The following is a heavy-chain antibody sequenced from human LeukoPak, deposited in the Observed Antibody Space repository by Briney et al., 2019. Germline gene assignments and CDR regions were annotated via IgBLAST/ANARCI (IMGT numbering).Heavy chain of an antibody. CDR3: ARVLTYYYDSSGYYPLGY. CDR2: INAGNGNT. J-gene: IGHJ4*02. D-gene: IGHD3-22*01. CDR1: GYTFTSYA. Sequence: GASVKVSCKASGYTFTSYAMHWVRQAPGQRLEWMGWINAGNGNTKYSQKFQGRVTITRDTSASTAYMELRSLRSEDTAVYYCARVLTYYYDSSGYYPLGYWGQGTLVTVSS. V-gene: IGHV1-3*01.